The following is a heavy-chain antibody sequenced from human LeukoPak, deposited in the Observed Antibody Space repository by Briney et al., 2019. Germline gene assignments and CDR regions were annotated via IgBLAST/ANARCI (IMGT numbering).Heavy chain of an antibody. CDR2: SSYGGST. J-gene: IGHJ4*02. D-gene: IGHD1/OR15-1a*01. CDR1: GDSVSNYY. Sequence: PSETLSLTCTVSGDSVSNYYWSWLRQPPGKRLEWIGHSSYGGSTKYNPSLNSRVTLSVDTSKNQLSLKLSSVTAAGTAVYYCARHVGNTLYFLDYWGQGILVTVSS. V-gene: IGHV4-59*08. CDR3: ARHVGNTLYFLDY.